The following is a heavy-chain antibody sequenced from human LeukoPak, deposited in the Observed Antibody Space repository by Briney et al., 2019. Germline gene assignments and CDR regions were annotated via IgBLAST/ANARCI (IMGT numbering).Heavy chain of an antibody. CDR3: ARGSGGSCYQSADY. CDR2: ISSGGGYI. D-gene: IGHD2-15*01. Sequence: GGSLTLSCAVSGFTFSTYSINWVRQAPGKGLQWVSCISSGGGYIYYAPSVEGRFTISRDNAKHSLYLQMNTLRADDTAVYYCARGSGGSCYQSADYWGQGTLGTVSS. V-gene: IGHV3-21*01. J-gene: IGHJ4*02. CDR1: GFTFSTYS.